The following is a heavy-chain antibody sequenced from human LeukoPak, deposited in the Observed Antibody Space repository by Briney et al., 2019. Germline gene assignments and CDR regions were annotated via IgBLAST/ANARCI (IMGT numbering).Heavy chain of an antibody. D-gene: IGHD3-16*02. V-gene: IGHV1-2*02. CDR1: GYTFTGYY. Sequence: ASVKVSCKASGYTFTGYYMHWVRQAPGQGLEWMGWINPNSGGTNYAQKFQGGVTMTRDTSISTAYMELSRLRSDDTAVYYCARDAGYHDYVWGSYRYTDFWGQGTLVTVSS. CDR2: INPNSGGT. J-gene: IGHJ4*02. CDR3: ARDAGYHDYVWGSYRYTDF.